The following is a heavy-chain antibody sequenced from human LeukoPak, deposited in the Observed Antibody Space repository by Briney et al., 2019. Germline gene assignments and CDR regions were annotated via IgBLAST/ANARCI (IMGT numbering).Heavy chain of an antibody. CDR1: GFTFSNYA. CDR3: AKDLAAYSSDFDY. V-gene: IGHV3-23*01. J-gene: IGHJ4*02. D-gene: IGHD3-22*01. CDR2: ISGSGGST. Sequence: PGGSLRLSCAASGFTFSNYAMTWVRQAPGEGLEWVSDISGSGGSTYYADSVKGRFTISRDNSKNTLYLQMNSLRAEDTAVYYCAKDLAAYSSDFDYWGQGTLVTVSS.